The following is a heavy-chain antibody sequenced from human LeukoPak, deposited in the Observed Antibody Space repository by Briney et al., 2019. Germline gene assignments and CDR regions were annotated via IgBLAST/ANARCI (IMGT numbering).Heavy chain of an antibody. D-gene: IGHD3-22*01. V-gene: IGHV3-23*01. CDR2: ISGSGGST. Sequence: GGSLRLSCAASGLTFSSYAMSWVRQAPGKGLEWVSAISGSGGSTYYADSVKGRFTISRDNSKNTLYLQMNSLRAEDTAVYYCAKSLGVRDYYYDSSGYYYFDYWGQGTLVTVSS. J-gene: IGHJ4*02. CDR1: GLTFSSYA. CDR3: AKSLGVRDYYYDSSGYYYFDY.